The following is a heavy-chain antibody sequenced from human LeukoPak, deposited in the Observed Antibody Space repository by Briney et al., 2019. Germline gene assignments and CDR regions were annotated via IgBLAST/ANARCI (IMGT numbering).Heavy chain of an antibody. D-gene: IGHD1-1*01. V-gene: IGHV4-39*01. CDR3: ARLRTRTSGDY. CDR2: IYYTGNT. J-gene: IGHJ4*02. CDR1: GGSVSSSIYH. Sequence: SETLSLTCSVSGGSVSSSIYHWGWIRQPPGKGLEWIGSIYYTGNTYYNPSLKSRLTISVDTSKNQFSRKGRSVTAADTALYYCARLRTRTSGDYWGQGTLVTVSS.